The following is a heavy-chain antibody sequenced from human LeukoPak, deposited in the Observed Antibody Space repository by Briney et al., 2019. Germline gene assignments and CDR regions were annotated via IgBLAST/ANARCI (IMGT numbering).Heavy chain of an antibody. CDR1: GGSFSGYY. J-gene: IGHJ6*03. V-gene: IGHV4-34*01. CDR2: INHSGST. CDR3: ARGDIVVVVAATTYYYYMDV. D-gene: IGHD2-15*01. Sequence: SETLSLTCAVYGGSFSGYYWSWIRQPPGKGLEWIGEINHSGSTNYNPSLKSRVTISVDTSKNQFSLKLSSVTAADTAVYYCARGDIVVVVAATTYYYYMDVWGKGTTVTVSS.